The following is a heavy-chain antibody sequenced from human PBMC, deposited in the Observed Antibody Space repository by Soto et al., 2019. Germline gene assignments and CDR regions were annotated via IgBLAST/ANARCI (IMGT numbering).Heavy chain of an antibody. V-gene: IGHV4-39*01. CDR3: AIRGGRGAATNWFDP. J-gene: IGHJ5*02. D-gene: IGHD6-13*01. Sequence: PSETLSLTCSVSGGSISSGSYYWGWIRQTPGRGLEWIAVIEQGGTTYSNPPLNTRATRPVDTANNQFPVRWTSVAAADTAVYHGAIRGGRGAATNWFDPLGQGTLVTVSS. CDR1: GGSISSGSYY. CDR2: IEQGGTT.